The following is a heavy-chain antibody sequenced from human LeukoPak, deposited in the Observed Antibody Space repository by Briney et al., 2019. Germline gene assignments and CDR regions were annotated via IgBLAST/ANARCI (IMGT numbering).Heavy chain of an antibody. CDR3: ARERIYCSSTSCYYYYYYGMDV. CDR2: INHSVST. Sequence: PSETLSLTCAVYGGSFSGYYWSWIRQPPGKGLEWIGEINHSVSTNYNPSLKSRATISVDTSKNQFSLKLSSVTAADTAVYYCARERIYCSSTSCYYYYYYGMDVWGQGTTVTVS. V-gene: IGHV4-34*01. D-gene: IGHD2-2*01. J-gene: IGHJ6*02. CDR1: GGSFSGYY.